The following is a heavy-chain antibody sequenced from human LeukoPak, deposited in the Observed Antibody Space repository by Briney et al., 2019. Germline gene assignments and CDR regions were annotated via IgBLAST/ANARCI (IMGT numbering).Heavy chain of an antibody. V-gene: IGHV3-21*01. D-gene: IGHD3-16*01. J-gene: IGHJ3*02. CDR2: ISKSSTYI. CDR3: ARDLFDFYTWGSYGSFDI. Sequence: GSLRLSCAASGFNFSTHTMNWVRQAPGKGLEWVSSISKSSTYIYYTDSVKGRFTISRDNAKNSLYLQMNALRAEDTAVYYCARDLFDFYTWGSYGSFDIWGQATLATVSS. CDR1: GFNFSTHT.